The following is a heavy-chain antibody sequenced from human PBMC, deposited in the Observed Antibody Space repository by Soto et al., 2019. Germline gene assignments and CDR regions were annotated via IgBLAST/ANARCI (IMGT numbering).Heavy chain of an antibody. D-gene: IGHD1-26*01. J-gene: IGHJ4*02. Sequence: QVQLQESGPGLVKPSETLSLTCTVSGGSISSYYWSWIRQPPGKGLEWIGYIYYSGSTNYNPSLTSRSTXXGDTSRNQFSLKLSTVTAADTAVYYCARGGGSPDYWGQGTLVTVSS. CDR3: ARGGGSPDY. V-gene: IGHV4-59*08. CDR2: IYYSGST. CDR1: GGSISSYY.